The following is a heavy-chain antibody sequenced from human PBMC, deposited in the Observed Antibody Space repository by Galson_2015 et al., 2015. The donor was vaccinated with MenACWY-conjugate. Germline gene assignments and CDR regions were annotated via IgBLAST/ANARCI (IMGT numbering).Heavy chain of an antibody. V-gene: IGHV3-74*01. Sequence: SLRLSCAASGFTFSSYWMHWVRQAPGKGLLWVSRINNDGGDTSYADSVKGRFTISRDNAKSTLYLQMNSLRAEDTAVYYCVRDNSAGPDLFDYWGQGTLVTVSS. CDR1: GFTFSSYW. CDR3: VRDNSAGPDLFDY. D-gene: IGHD4-23*01. CDR2: INNDGGDT. J-gene: IGHJ4*02.